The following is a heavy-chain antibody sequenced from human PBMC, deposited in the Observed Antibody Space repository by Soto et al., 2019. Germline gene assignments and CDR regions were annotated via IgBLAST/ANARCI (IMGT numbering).Heavy chain of an antibody. V-gene: IGHV1-69*12. CDR2: IIPIFGTA. J-gene: IGHJ6*02. CDR1: GGTFSSYA. D-gene: IGHD6-13*01. Sequence: QVQLVQSGAEVKKPGSSVKVSCKASGGTFSSYAISWVRQAPGQGLEWMGGIIPIFGTANYAQKFQGRVTITADDSTSTAYMELSSLRSEDTAVYYCARDPDEQPLVPGAGMDVWGQGTTVTVSS. CDR3: ARDPDEQPLVPGAGMDV.